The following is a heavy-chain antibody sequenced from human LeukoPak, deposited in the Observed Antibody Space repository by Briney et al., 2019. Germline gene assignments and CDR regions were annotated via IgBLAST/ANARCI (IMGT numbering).Heavy chain of an antibody. J-gene: IGHJ4*02. Sequence: ASVKVSCKASGGTFSSYAISWVRQAPGQGLEWMGRIFPIFGIANYAQKFQGRVTITADKSTSTAYMELSSLRSEGTAVYYCAFEAYGGPTPGSYWGQGTLVTVSS. CDR3: AFEAYGGPTPGSY. CDR2: IFPIFGIA. D-gene: IGHD4-23*01. CDR1: GGTFSSYA. V-gene: IGHV1-69*04.